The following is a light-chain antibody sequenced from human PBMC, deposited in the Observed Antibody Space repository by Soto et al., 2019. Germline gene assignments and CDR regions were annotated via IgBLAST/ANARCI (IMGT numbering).Light chain of an antibody. CDR1: QSVLYSSNNKNY. CDR3: QQYYSTTWT. V-gene: IGKV4-1*01. CDR2: WAS. J-gene: IGKJ1*01. Sequence: DIVMTQSPDSLAVSLGERATINCKSSQSVLYSSNNKNYLAWYQQKPGQPPKLLIYWASTREYGVPDRCSGSGSGTDFSLTISSLQAEDLAVYYCQQYYSTTWTFGQGTKVEFK.